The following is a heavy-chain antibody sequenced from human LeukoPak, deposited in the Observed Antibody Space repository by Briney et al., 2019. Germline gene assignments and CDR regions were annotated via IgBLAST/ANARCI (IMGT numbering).Heavy chain of an antibody. CDR3: ARMQYQSDYYYYYGMDV. CDR1: GYSFSNDW. V-gene: IGHV5-51*01. D-gene: IGHD2-2*01. J-gene: IGHJ6*02. Sequence: GESLKISCKGSGYSFSNDWIGWVRQMPGKGLEWMGIIYPGDSDTRYSPSFQGQVTISADKSISTAYLQWSSLKASDTAMYYCARMQYQSDYYYYYGMDVRGQGTTVTVSS. CDR2: IYPGDSDT.